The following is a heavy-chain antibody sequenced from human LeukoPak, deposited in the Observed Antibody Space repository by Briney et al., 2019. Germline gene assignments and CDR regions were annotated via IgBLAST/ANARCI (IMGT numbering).Heavy chain of an antibody. CDR2: ISYDGSNK. J-gene: IGHJ4*02. CDR1: EFTFNTYG. Sequence: PGGSLRLSCAASEFTFNTYGMHWVRQAPGKGLEWVAVISYDGSNKYYADSVKGRFTISRDNSKNTLYLQMNSLRAEDTAVYYCARELHRDSSSSTFGYWGQGTLVTVSS. CDR3: ARELHRDSSSSTFGY. D-gene: IGHD6-6*01. V-gene: IGHV3-30*06.